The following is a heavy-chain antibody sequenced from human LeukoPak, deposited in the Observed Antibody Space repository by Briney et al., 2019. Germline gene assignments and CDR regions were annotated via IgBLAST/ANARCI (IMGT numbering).Heavy chain of an antibody. J-gene: IGHJ3*02. CDR1: GFTFSTYS. Sequence: GGSLRLSCAASGFTFSTYSMNWVRRAPGKGLEWVSSIGGSSSSIFYADSVKGRFTISRDNAKNSLHLPMTSLRAEESAVYYCARGLEEGFDIWGQGTMVAVAS. CDR3: ARGLEEGFDI. V-gene: IGHV3-21*01. CDR2: IGGSSSSI. D-gene: IGHD3-3*01.